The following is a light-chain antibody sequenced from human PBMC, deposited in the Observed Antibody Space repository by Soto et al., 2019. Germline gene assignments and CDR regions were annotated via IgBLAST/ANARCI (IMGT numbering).Light chain of an antibody. CDR2: GAS. CDR1: QTLGSD. Sequence: EIVMTQSPATLSVSPGERATLSCRASQTLGSDLAWYQQKPGLPPRLLIYGASSRASGFPARFSGSGSGTEFPLTISSLQSEDFAVYYCQQYRNWPLTFGGGTKVEIK. J-gene: IGKJ4*01. CDR3: QQYRNWPLT. V-gene: IGKV3-15*01.